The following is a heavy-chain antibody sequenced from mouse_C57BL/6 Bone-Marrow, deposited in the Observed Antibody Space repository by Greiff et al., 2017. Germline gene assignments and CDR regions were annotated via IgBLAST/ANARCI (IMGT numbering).Heavy chain of an antibody. CDR1: GFTFSSYA. Sequence: EVKVVESGGGLVKPGGSLKLSCAASGFTFSSYAMSWVRQTPEKRLEWVATISDGGSYTYYPDNVKGRFTISRDNAKSNLYLQMSHLKSEDTAMYYCARDPGVDYGGQGTTLTVSS. V-gene: IGHV5-4*01. CDR2: ISDGGSYT. CDR3: ARDPGVDY. J-gene: IGHJ2*01.